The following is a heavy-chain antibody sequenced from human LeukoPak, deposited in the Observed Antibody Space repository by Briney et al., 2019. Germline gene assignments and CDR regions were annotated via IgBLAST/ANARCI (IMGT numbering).Heavy chain of an antibody. CDR1: GGSFSGYY. D-gene: IGHD3-22*01. V-gene: IGHV4-34*01. CDR3: ARGKKGITMIVVPRPSAFDI. Sequence: PSETLSLTCAVYGGSFSGYYWSWIRQPPGKGLEWIGEINHSGSTNYNPSLKSRVTISVDMSKNQFSLKLSSVTAADTAVYYCARGKKGITMIVVPRPSAFDIWGQGTMVTVSS. CDR2: INHSGST. J-gene: IGHJ3*02.